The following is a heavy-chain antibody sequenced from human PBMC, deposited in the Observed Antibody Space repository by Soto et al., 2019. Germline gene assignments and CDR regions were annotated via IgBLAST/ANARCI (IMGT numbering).Heavy chain of an antibody. CDR1: GGSISSGGYS. V-gene: IGHV4-30-2*01. CDR3: ARGPPTYYDF. J-gene: IGHJ4*02. Sequence: SETLSLTCAVSGGSISSGGYSWSWIRQPPGKGLGWIGYIYHSGSAYYNPSLKSRVTISVDRSKNQFSLNLSSVTAADTAVYYCARGPPTYYDFWGQGTLVTVSS. CDR2: IYHSGSA.